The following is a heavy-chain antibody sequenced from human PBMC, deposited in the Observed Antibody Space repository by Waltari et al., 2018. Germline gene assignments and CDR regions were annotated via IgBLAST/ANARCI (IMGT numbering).Heavy chain of an antibody. CDR3: AKADFTYYYDSSGYYYLDY. D-gene: IGHD3-22*01. J-gene: IGHJ4*02. Sequence: EVQLVESGGGLVQPGGSLRLSCAASGFTFGSYAMSWVRQAPGKGLEWVSAMSGSGGSTDYADSVKGRFTISRDNSKNTLYLQMNSLRAEDTAVYYCAKADFTYYYDSSGYYYLDYWGQGTLVTVSS. V-gene: IGHV3-23*04. CDR2: MSGSGGST. CDR1: GFTFGSYA.